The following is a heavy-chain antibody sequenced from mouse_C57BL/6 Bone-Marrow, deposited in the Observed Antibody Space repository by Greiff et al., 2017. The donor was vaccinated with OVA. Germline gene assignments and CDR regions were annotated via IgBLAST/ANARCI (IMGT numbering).Heavy chain of an antibody. D-gene: IGHD2-4*01. CDR2: IFPGSGST. CDR3: ARCDYAPLIGMDY. Sequence: QVQLKQSGPELVKPGASVKISCKASGYTFTDYYINWVKQRPGQGLEWIGWIFPGSGSTYYNEKFKGKATLTVDKSSSTAYMLLSSLTSEDSAVYFCARCDYAPLIGMDYWGQGTSVTVSS. CDR1: GYTFTDYY. J-gene: IGHJ4*01. V-gene: IGHV1-75*01.